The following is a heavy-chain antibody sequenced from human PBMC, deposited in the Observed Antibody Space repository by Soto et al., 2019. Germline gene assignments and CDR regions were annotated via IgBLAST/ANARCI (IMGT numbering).Heavy chain of an antibody. CDR3: ARGLHGARAAFDI. Sequence: QVQLQESGPGLVKPSQTLSLTCTVSGGSISSGGYYWSWIRQHPGKGLEWIGYIYYSGSTYYNPSLKSRVXXSXDXXKNQCSLKLSSVTAADTAVYYRARGLHGARAAFDIWGQGTMVTVSS. V-gene: IGHV4-31*03. CDR1: GGSISSGGYY. D-gene: IGHD4-4*01. J-gene: IGHJ3*02. CDR2: IYYSGST.